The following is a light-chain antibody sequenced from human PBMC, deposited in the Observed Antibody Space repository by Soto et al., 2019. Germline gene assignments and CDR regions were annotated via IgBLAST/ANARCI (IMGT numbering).Light chain of an antibody. CDR1: QSVSSSS. CDR2: GAS. CDR3: QQYGTSPYT. Sequence: EIELTHSPGTLSWSPGERATLYCRASQSVSSSSLAWYQQKPGQAPRLLIYGASSRATGIPDRFSGSGSGTDFTLTITRLEPEDFAVYYCQQYGTSPYTFGQGTKLEIK. J-gene: IGKJ2*01. V-gene: IGKV3-20*01.